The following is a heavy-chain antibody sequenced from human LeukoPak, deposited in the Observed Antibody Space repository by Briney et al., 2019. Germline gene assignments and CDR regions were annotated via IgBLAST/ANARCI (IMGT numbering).Heavy chain of an antibody. CDR1: GGTFSSYN. CDR3: ARARIGYCSGGSCYEDYYFDY. J-gene: IGHJ4*02. Sequence: ASVKVSCKASGGTFSSYNISWVRQAPGQGLEWMGRIIPILGIANYAQKFQGRVTITADKSTSTAYMELSSLRSEDTAVYYCARARIGYCSGGSCYEDYYFDYWGQGTLVTVSS. V-gene: IGHV1-69*02. D-gene: IGHD2-15*01. CDR2: IIPILGIA.